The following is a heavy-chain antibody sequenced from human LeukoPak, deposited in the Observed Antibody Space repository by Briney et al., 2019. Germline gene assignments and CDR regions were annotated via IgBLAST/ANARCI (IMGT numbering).Heavy chain of an antibody. CDR3: ASLTTAEAFDI. CDR1: GESISSHY. V-gene: IGHV4-59*03. D-gene: IGHD3-22*01. Sequence: SETLSLTCNVSGESISSHYWSWSRQSPGKGLEGIGYVTNSGTTKFNPSLTRGGTISRDTSKNQISLRLSSVTAADTAVYYCASLTTAEAFDIWGQGTMVTVSS. CDR2: VTNSGTT. J-gene: IGHJ3*02.